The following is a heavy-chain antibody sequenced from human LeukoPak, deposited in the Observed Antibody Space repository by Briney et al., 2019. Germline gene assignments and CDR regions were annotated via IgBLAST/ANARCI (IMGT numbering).Heavy chain of an antibody. V-gene: IGHV4-59*01. D-gene: IGHD1-7*01. CDR2: ISYSGST. Sequence: SETLSLTCTVSGGSISSYYWSWIRQPPGKGLEWIAYISYSGSTNYNPSLKSRVSISVETSKNQFSLKLSSVTAADTAVYYCARGNWNYASFWFDPWGQGTLVTVSS. J-gene: IGHJ5*02. CDR1: GGSISSYY. CDR3: ARGNWNYASFWFDP.